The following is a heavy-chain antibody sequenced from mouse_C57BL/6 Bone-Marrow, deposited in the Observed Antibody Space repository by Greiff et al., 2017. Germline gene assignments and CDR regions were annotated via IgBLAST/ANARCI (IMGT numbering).Heavy chain of an antibody. J-gene: IGHJ1*03. CDR1: GYTFTSYW. CDR2: IFPGSGST. D-gene: IGHD2-5*01. CDR3: ARPYYSNYWYFDV. V-gene: IGHV1-55*01. Sequence: VQLQQPGAELVKPGASVKMSCKASGYTFTSYWITWVKQRPGQGLEWIGDIFPGSGSTKYNEKFKSKATLTVDTSSSTAYMQLSSLTSEDSAVYYCARPYYSNYWYFDVWGKGTTVTVSS.